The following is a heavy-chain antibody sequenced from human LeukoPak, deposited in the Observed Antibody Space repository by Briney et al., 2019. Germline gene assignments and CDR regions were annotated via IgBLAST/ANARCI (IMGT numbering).Heavy chain of an antibody. J-gene: IGHJ5*02. CDR1: GYTFTIYD. V-gene: IGHV1-8*03. D-gene: IGHD3-10*01. CDR3: ARGLRDYGSGSYYSWFDP. Sequence: ASVTVSFTASGYTFTIYDINWVRQAPGQGLEWMGWRNPNSGNTGYAQKFQGRVTITRNTSISTAYMELSSLRSEDTAVYYCARGLRDYGSGSYYSWFDPWGQGTLVTVSS. CDR2: RNPNSGNT.